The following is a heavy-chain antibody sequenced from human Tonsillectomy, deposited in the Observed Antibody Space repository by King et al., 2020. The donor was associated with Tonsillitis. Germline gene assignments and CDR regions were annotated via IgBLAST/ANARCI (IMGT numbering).Heavy chain of an antibody. D-gene: IGHD4-17*01. CDR3: ARDYADSVSPFFNY. CDR2: ISGGNSRV. CDR1: GFTFSTYN. Sequence: VQLVESGGGLVKPGGSLRLSCAASGFTFSTYNMNWVRQAPGKGLEWVSSISGGNSRVFYADSAKGRFTISRDNAKNSLYLQMNSLRADDTAVYYCARDYADSVSPFFNYWGQGTLVTVSS. V-gene: IGHV3-21*01. J-gene: IGHJ4*02.